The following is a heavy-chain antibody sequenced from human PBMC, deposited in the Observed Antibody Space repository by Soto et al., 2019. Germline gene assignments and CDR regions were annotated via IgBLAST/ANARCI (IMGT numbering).Heavy chain of an antibody. J-gene: IGHJ5*02. Sequence: EVQLVESGGGLVKPGGSLRLSCAASGFTFSSYSMNWVRQAPGKGLEWVSSISSSSSYIYYADSVKGRFTISRDNAKNSLYLQMNSLRAEDTPVYYCARDGTSVYDFWSGYQGNWFDPWGQGTLVTVSS. CDR1: GFTFSSYS. D-gene: IGHD3-3*01. CDR2: ISSSSSYI. V-gene: IGHV3-21*01. CDR3: ARDGTSVYDFWSGYQGNWFDP.